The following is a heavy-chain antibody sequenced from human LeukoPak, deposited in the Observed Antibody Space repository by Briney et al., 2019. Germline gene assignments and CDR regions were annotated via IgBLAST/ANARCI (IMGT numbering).Heavy chain of an antibody. CDR3: VRGGHKLDIETSRYYYGLDV. D-gene: IGHD2-2*03. J-gene: IGHJ6*02. CDR2: IESDGTRT. Sequence: GGSLRLSCAASGITLSDYWMYWVRQGPGKGLVHVSRIESDGTRTVYADSVKGRFTVSRDNAKNTMYLQMNSLRAEDTAVYYCVRGGHKLDIETSRYYYGLDVWGQGTTVTVSS. V-gene: IGHV3-74*03. CDR1: GITLSDYW.